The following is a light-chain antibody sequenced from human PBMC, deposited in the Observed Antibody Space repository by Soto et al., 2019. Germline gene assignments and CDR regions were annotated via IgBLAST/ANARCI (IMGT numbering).Light chain of an antibody. J-gene: IGKJ4*01. V-gene: IGKV1-39*01. CDR3: QQSYSTPLT. Sequence: IHLPQSPSSLSASVGDRFTITCRASQSISSYLNWYQQKPGKAPKLLIYTASSLQSGVPSRFSGSGSGTEFTLTISSLQPEDFATYYCQQSYSTPLTFGGGTKVDIK. CDR1: QSISSY. CDR2: TAS.